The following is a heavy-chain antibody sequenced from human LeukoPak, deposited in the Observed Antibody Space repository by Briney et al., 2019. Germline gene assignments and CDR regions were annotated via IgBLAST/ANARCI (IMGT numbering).Heavy chain of an antibody. D-gene: IGHD2-21*02. V-gene: IGHV3-30*03. CDR2: VSYDGSKK. Sequence: GGSLRLSCAVSGFTFSSYGMHWVRQAPGKGLEWVAVVSYDGSKKYYADSVKGRFTISRDNSRNRLYLQMNTLTVEDTAIYYSARRLLTGGVTDFFDFWGQGALVTVSS. CDR1: GFTFSSYG. J-gene: IGHJ4*02. CDR3: ARRLLTGGVTDFFDF.